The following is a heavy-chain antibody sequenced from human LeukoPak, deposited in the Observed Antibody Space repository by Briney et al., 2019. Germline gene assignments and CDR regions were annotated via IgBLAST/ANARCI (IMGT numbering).Heavy chain of an antibody. D-gene: IGHD3-22*01. CDR1: GGSISSYY. CDR2: IYYSGST. V-gene: IGHV4-59*01. CDR3: ARGNSYDSSGYPEYFQN. Sequence: SETLSLTCTVSGGSISSYYWSWIRQPPGKGLEWIGYIYYSGSTNYNPSLKSRVTISVDTSKNQFSLKLSSVTAADTAVYYCARGNSYDSSGYPEYFQNWGQGTLVTVSS. J-gene: IGHJ1*01.